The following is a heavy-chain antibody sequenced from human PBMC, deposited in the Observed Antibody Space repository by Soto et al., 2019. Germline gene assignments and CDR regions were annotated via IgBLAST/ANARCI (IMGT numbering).Heavy chain of an antibody. CDR2: IYYSGST. D-gene: IGHD2-2*01. V-gene: IGHV4-59*08. Sequence: PSETLSLTCTVSGGSISSYYWSWIRQPPGKGLEWIGYIYYSGSTNYNPSLKSRVTISVDTSKNQFSLKLSSVTAADTAVYYCARSENCSSTSCYRAGWFDPWGQGTLVTVSS. CDR1: GGSISSYY. J-gene: IGHJ5*02. CDR3: ARSENCSSTSCYRAGWFDP.